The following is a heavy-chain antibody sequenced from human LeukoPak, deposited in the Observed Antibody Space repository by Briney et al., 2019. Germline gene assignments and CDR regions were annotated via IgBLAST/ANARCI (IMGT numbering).Heavy chain of an antibody. Sequence: GGSLRLSCAASGFTFSSYAMSWVRQAPGKGLEWVSAISGSGGSTYYADSVKGRFTISRDNSKNTLYLQMNSLRAEDTAVYYCARGFGIAAAGTRIYWGQGTLVTVSS. J-gene: IGHJ4*02. CDR2: ISGSGGST. V-gene: IGHV3-23*01. D-gene: IGHD6-13*01. CDR3: ARGFGIAAAGTRIY. CDR1: GFTFSSYA.